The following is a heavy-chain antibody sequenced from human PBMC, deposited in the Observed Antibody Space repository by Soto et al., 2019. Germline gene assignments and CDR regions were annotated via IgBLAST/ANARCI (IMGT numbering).Heavy chain of an antibody. V-gene: IGHV4-30-4*01. J-gene: IGHJ5*01. CDR3: ARGRYCLTGRCFPNWFDS. D-gene: IGHD2-15*01. Sequence: TLSLTCSVSGDSISTVDYFWAWIRQPPGQALEYIGYIYRSATTYFNPSFESRVAISLDTSKSQFSLNVTSVTAADTAVYFCARGRYCLTGRCFPNWFDSWGQGALVTVAS. CDR2: IYRSATT. CDR1: GDSISTVDYF.